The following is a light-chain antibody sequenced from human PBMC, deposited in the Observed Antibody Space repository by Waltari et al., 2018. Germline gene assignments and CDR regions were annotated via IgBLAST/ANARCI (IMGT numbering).Light chain of an antibody. CDR2: AAS. V-gene: IGKV1-39*01. CDR1: QSITNF. CDR3: QQTSGTPLT. Sequence: DIQMTQSPPSLSASVGDRVTITCRASQSITNFLNWYHQKPGKAPKLLIYAASSLQGGAPSRFSGSGSGTDFTLTINSLQPEDFATYFCQQTSGTPLTFGGGTKVEI. J-gene: IGKJ4*01.